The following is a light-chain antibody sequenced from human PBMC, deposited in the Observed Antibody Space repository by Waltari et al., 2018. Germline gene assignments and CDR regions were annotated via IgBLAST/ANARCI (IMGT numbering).Light chain of an antibody. J-gene: IGLJ2*01. CDR3: CSYAGSTTFVV. V-gene: IGLV2-23*02. CDR2: EVT. CDR1: SSDVGTYNL. Sequence: QSALTQPASMSGSPGQSITISCTGSSSDVGTYNLVSWYQQYPGKAPKLMISEVTKRPAGGSKRFSGSKSGNTASLTISGLQAEDEADYYCCSYAGSTTFVVFGGGTNLAVL.